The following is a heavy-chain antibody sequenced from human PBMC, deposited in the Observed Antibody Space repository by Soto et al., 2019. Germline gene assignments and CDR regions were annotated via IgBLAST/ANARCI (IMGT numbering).Heavy chain of an antibody. CDR2: ISGSGGST. J-gene: IGHJ4*02. Sequence: EVQLLESGGGLVQPGGSLRLSCAASGFTFSSYAMSWVRQAPGKGLEWVSAISGSGGSTYYADSVKGRFTISRDNSKNTLYLQMNSLRAEDTAVYYCAKAGGWAVAGRRYYFDYWGQGTLVTVSS. CDR3: AKAGGWAVAGRRYYFDY. CDR1: GFTFSSYA. V-gene: IGHV3-23*01. D-gene: IGHD6-19*01.